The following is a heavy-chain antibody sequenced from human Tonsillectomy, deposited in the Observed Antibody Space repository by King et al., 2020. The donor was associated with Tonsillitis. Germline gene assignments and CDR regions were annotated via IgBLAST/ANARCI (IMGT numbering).Heavy chain of an antibody. V-gene: IGHV3-30-3*01. CDR2: ISYDGSNK. J-gene: IGHJ6*03. D-gene: IGHD3-3*01. CDR1: GFTFSSYA. Sequence: QVQLVESGGGVVQPGRSLRLSCAASGFTFSSYAMHWVRQAPGKGLEGVAVISYDGSNKYYSDSVKGRFTISRANSKNTLYLQMNSLRAEDTAVYYCARENLKQITMFGRDYYYYYMDVWGKGTTVTVSS. CDR3: ARENLKQITMFGRDYYYYYMDV.